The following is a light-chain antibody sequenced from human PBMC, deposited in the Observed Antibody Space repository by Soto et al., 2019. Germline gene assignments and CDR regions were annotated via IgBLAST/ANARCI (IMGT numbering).Light chain of an antibody. Sequence: DIQMTQSPSSLSASVGDRVTITCRAIEGISTYLAWYQQKPGRVPTLLISAASTLQSWFPSRFSCSGSETDFTLTITSLQAEEVETYYCQRYTDASTCVQGTKVEI. CDR2: AAS. CDR3: QRYTDAST. CDR1: EGISTY. V-gene: IGKV1-27*01. J-gene: IGKJ1*01.